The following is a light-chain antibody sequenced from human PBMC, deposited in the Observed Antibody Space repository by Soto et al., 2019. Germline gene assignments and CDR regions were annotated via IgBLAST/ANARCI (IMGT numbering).Light chain of an antibody. CDR3: QQYNGYWT. Sequence: DIQMTQSPSTLSASVGDRVTITCRASQSISDSLAWYQQKPGKAPELLIYEASSLKSGVPSRFSGSRSGTEYTLTISSLQPDDFATYYCQQYNGYWTFVQGTKVEIK. CDR1: QSISDS. CDR2: EAS. V-gene: IGKV1-5*03. J-gene: IGKJ1*01.